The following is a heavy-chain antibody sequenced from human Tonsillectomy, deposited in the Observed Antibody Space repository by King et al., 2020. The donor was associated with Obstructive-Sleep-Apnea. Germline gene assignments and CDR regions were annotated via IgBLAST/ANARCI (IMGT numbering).Heavy chain of an antibody. J-gene: IGHJ4*01. CDR3: AKEIVRVYCNSTSCDRRIPLPDY. CDR2: ISCDGGST. Sequence: DVQLVESGGVVVQPGGSLRLSCAASGFTFDDYAMHWVRQAPGKGLVWVSLISCDGGSTYYADSVKGRFTISRDNSKNSLYLQMNSLRAEDTALYYCAKEIVRVYCNSTSCDRRIPLPDYSGQGTLVTVSS. V-gene: IGHV3-43D*03. D-gene: IGHD2-2*02. CDR1: GFTFDDYA.